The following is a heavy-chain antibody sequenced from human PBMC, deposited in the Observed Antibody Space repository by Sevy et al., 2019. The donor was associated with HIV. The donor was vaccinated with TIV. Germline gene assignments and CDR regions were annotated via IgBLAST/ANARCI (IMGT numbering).Heavy chain of an antibody. V-gene: IGHV1-18*01. CDR2: ISAYNGNT. CDR1: GYTFTSYG. J-gene: IGHJ4*02. Sequence: ASLKVSCKASGYTFTSYGISWVRQAPGQGLEWMGWISAYNGNTNYAQKLQGRVTMTTDTSTSTAYMELRSLRSDDTAVYYCARDPLYYYDSSGKIFDYWGQGTLVTVSS. D-gene: IGHD3-22*01. CDR3: ARDPLYYYDSSGKIFDY.